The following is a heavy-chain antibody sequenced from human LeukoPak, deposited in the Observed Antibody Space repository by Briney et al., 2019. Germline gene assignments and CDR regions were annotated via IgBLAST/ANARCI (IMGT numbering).Heavy chain of an antibody. CDR2: IYYSGST. Sequence: SETLSLTCSVSDGSINSDTYYWGWIRQPPGKGLEWIGYIYYSGSTNYNPSLKSRVTISVDTSKNQFSLKLSSVTAADTAVYYCASYGGNSGYFDYWGQGTLVTVSS. J-gene: IGHJ4*02. V-gene: IGHV4-61*05. CDR1: DGSINSDTYY. D-gene: IGHD4-23*01. CDR3: ASYGGNSGYFDY.